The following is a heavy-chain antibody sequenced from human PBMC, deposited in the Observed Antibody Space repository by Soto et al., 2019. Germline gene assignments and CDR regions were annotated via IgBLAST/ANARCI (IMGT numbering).Heavy chain of an antibody. J-gene: IGHJ4*02. CDR2: ISSSSSYI. D-gene: IGHD6-19*01. V-gene: IGHV3-21*01. Sequence: GGSLRLSCAASGFTFSSYSMNWVRQAPGKGLEWVSSISSSSSYIYYADSVKGRFTISRDNAKNSLYLQMNSLRAEDTAVYYCARGSSGWYGRTQGYWGQGTLVTVSS. CDR1: GFTFSSYS. CDR3: ARGSSGWYGRTQGY.